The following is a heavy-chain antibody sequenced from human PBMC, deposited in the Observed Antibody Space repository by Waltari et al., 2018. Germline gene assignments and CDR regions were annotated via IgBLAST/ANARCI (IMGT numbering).Heavy chain of an antibody. CDR3: ASLSWYFDL. J-gene: IGHJ2*01. Sequence: EVQLVESGGGLVQPGGSLSLSCEDAGFNFSNYNLNWVRQAPGKGLEWVSYISTSSSTIYYADSVKCRFTISRDNAKNSLYLQMDSLRAEDTAVYYCASLSWYFDLWGRGTLVTVSS. CDR2: ISTSSSTI. V-gene: IGHV3-48*01. CDR1: GFNFSNYN.